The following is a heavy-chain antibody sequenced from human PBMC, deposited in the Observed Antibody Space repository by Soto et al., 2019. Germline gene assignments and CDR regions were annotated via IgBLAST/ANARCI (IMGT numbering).Heavy chain of an antibody. V-gene: IGHV1-46*01. Sequence: ASVKVSCKASGYTFTSYYMHWVRQAPGQGLEWMGIINPSGGSTSYAQKFQGRVTMTRDTSTSTAYMELRSLRSDDTAVYYCARLLGYYDSSGSHPAYFDYWGQGTLVTVSS. D-gene: IGHD3-22*01. CDR3: ARLLGYYDSSGSHPAYFDY. J-gene: IGHJ4*02. CDR2: INPSGGST. CDR1: GYTFTSYY.